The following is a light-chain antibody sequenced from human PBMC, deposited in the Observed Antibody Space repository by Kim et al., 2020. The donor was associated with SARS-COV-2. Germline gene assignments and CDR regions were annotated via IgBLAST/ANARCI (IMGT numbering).Light chain of an antibody. CDR3: SSYTSSNTLV. J-gene: IGLJ2*01. CDR2: DVG. V-gene: IGLV2-14*03. Sequence: GQSITISCTGTSSDVGGYNYVSWYQQHPGKAPKLMIYDVGKRPSGVSNRFSGSKSGNTASLTISGLQAEDEADYYCSSYTSSNTLVFGGGTQLTVL. CDR1: SSDVGGYNY.